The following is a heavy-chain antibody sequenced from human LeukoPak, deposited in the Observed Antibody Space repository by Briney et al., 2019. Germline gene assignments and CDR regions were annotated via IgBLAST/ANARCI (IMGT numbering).Heavy chain of an antibody. CDR3: AKDPYRVVFATGNYLDP. V-gene: IGHV3-30*18. J-gene: IGHJ5*02. CDR2: ISFDETNI. D-gene: IGHD2-15*01. CDR1: GFTFSNYG. Sequence: GGSLRLSCATSGFTFSNYGMHWVRQAPGKGLEWVAVISFDETNIRYGDSVRGRFTVSRDNAKNTVYLQMNSLGADDTAVYYCAKDPYRVVFATGNYLDPWGQGTLVTVSS.